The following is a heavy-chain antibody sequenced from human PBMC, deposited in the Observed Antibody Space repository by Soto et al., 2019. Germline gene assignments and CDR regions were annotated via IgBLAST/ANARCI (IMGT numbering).Heavy chain of an antibody. CDR1: GYTFTNYG. V-gene: IGHV1-18*01. CDR2: ISPYNGNT. CDR3: ARDGDRCTSTRCSPMPDTHFEL. Sequence: QVQLVQSGDEVKKPGASVRVSCKASGYTFTNYGISWVRQAPGQGLEWMGWISPYNGNTKYPQKLQGRVTMTTDTSTRTSYIELRSLRADDTAVYFCARDGDRCTSTRCSPMPDTHFELWGRGTLVTVSS. J-gene: IGHJ2*01. D-gene: IGHD2-2*01.